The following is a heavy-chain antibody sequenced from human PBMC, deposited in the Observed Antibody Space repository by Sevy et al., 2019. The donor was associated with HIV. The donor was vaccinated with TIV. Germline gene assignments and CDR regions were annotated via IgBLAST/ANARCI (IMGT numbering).Heavy chain of an antibody. J-gene: IGHJ2*01. CDR2: VNHSGST. CDR3: ARGGDGVVPAPIIGLGPWTKYWYFDL. CDR1: GGSFSGYS. D-gene: IGHD2-2*02. V-gene: IGHV4-34*01. Sequence: SETLSLTCAVSGGSFSGYSWDWIRQPPGKGLEWIGEVNHSGSTNDNPSLKSRVTISVDTSKNQFSLKLNFVTAADTAVYYCARGGDGVVPAPIIGLGPWTKYWYFDLWGRGTLVTVSS.